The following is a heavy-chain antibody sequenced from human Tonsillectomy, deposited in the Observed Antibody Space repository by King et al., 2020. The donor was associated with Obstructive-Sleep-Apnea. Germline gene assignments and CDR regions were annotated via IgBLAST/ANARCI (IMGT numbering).Heavy chain of an antibody. J-gene: IGHJ5*02. V-gene: IGHV4-34*01. CDR2: INHSGST. CDR3: ARRRRPSYYDFWSGYYGNWFDP. CDR1: GGSFSGYY. D-gene: IGHD3-3*01. Sequence: HVQLQQWGAGLLKPSETLSLTCAVYGGSFSGYYWSWIRQPPGKGLEWIGEINHSGSTNYNPSLKSRVTISVEPSKNQFSLKLSSVTAADTAVYYCARRRRPSYYDFWSGYYGNWFDPWGQGTLVTVSS.